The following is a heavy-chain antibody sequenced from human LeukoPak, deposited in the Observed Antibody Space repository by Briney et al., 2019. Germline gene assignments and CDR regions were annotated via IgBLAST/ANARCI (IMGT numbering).Heavy chain of an antibody. CDR2: ISSSGIGT. J-gene: IGHJ4*02. CDR3: AKGDDYDDISCYLD. D-gene: IGHD3-22*01. CDR1: GFTFRSYT. V-gene: IGHV3-23*01. Sequence: PGGSLTLSCAASGFTFRSYTMNWVRQAPGKGLKWVSTISSSGIGTYYADSVKGRFTISRDNSKNTVYLQMNSLRAEDTAIYNCAKGDDYDDISCYLDWGEGWLVTVSS.